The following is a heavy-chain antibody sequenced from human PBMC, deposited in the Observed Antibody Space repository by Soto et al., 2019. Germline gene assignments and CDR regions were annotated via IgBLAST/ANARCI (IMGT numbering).Heavy chain of an antibody. J-gene: IGHJ5*02. V-gene: IGHV4-39*01. CDR3: ARLKGAFFFSTFIWFNP. CDR2: IYYSGHT. Sequence: SETLSLTCTVSGDSISSSRYYWGWIRQPPGNGLEWIGDIYYSGHTHYNPTLKSRVTIYIATSKHQLSLHLRSVTAADLAVYYCARLKGAFFFSTFIWFNPWGQGTPVTVSS. D-gene: IGHD3-3*01. CDR1: GDSISSSRYY.